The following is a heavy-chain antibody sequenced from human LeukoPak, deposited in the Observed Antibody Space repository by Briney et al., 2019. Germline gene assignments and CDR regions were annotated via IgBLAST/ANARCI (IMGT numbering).Heavy chain of an antibody. J-gene: IGHJ4*02. V-gene: IGHV1-8*01. CDR2: MNPNSGNT. Sequence: ASVKVSCKTSGYTFTNYDINGVRQTAGQGLEWMGWMNPNSGNTGYAQKLQGRLARTRNTSMGKAYMELSSLTSEDTAVYYCARRDCGGGGCFEFLSLAFDTWGQGTLVTASS. CDR3: ARRDCGGGGCFEFLSLAFDT. CDR1: GYTFTNYD. D-gene: IGHD2-15*01.